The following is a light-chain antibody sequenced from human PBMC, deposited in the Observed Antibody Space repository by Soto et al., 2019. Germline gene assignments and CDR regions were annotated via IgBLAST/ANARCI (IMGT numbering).Light chain of an antibody. CDR2: EVS. CDR3: SSYGGSNNVV. J-gene: IGLJ2*01. Sequence: QSALIQPPSASGSAGQSVTISGTGSNIDVGGYNYVSWYQQHPGKAPKLMMYEVSKRPSVVPDRLSGSKSGNTASLTVSGLQAEDEADYYCSSYGGSNNVVFGGGTTLTVL. V-gene: IGLV2-8*01. CDR1: NIDVGGYNY.